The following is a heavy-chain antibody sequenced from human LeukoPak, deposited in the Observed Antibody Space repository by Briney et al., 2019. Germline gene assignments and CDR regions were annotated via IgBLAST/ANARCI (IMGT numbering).Heavy chain of an antibody. CDR3: AGCGGDCSTIDY. V-gene: IGHV1-2*02. J-gene: IGHJ4*02. D-gene: IGHD2-21*01. CDR1: GYTFTGYY. CDR2: INPNSGGT. Sequence: ASVKVSCKASGYTFTGYYMHWVRQAPGQGLEWMGWINPNSGGTNYAQKFQGRVTTTRDTSISTAYMELSRLRSDDTAVYYCAGCGGDCSTIDYWGQGTLVTVSS.